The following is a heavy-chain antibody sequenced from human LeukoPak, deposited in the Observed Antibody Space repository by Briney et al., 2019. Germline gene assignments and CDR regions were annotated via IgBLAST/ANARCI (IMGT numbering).Heavy chain of an antibody. J-gene: IGHJ3*02. CDR3: AREGRGVIRGFDI. CDR1: GVTVTRNY. V-gene: IGHV3-66*01. D-gene: IGHD3-10*01. CDR2: IYSGGAT. Sequence: PGGSLRLSCAASGVTVTRNYMSWVRQAPGKGLEWVSLIYSGGATYYADSVKGRFTISTDNSKNTLYLQMNSLRAEDTAVYHCAREGRGVIRGFDIWGQGTMVTVSS.